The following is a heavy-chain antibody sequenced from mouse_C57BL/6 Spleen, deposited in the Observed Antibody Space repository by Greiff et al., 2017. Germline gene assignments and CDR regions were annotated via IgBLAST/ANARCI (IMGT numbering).Heavy chain of an antibody. CDR2: ISSGSSTI. D-gene: IGHD2-4*01. V-gene: IGHV5-17*01. Sequence: EVHLVESGGGLVKPGGSLKLSCAASGFTFSDYGMHWVRQAPEKGLEWVAYISSGSSTIYYADTVKGRFTISRDNAKNTLFLQMTSLRSEDTAMYYCARTGIYDYDGDYFDYWGQGTTLTVSS. CDR3: ARTGIYDYDGDYFDY. J-gene: IGHJ2*01. CDR1: GFTFSDYG.